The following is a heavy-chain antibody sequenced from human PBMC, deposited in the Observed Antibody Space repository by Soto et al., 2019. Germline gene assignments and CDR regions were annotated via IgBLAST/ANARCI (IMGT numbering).Heavy chain of an antibody. Sequence: QVQLVQSGAEVKKPGASVKVSCKASGGTFSSYAISWVRQAPGQGLEWMGGIIPIFGTANYAQKFQGRVTSTADESTSTAYMELSSLRSDDTAVYYCARADTAMVYYYYYGMDVCGQGTTVTLSS. J-gene: IGHJ6*02. CDR2: IIPIFGTA. CDR1: GGTFSSYA. V-gene: IGHV1-69*01. D-gene: IGHD5-18*01. CDR3: ARADTAMVYYYYYGMDV.